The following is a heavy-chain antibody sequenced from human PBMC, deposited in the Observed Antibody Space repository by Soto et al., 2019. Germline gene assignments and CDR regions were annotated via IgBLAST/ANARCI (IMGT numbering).Heavy chain of an antibody. D-gene: IGHD6-19*01. CDR2: IVVGSGNT. Sequence: SVKVSCKASGFTFTSSAVQWVRQARGQRLEWIGWIVVGSGNTNYAQKFQERVTITRDMSTSTAYMELSSLRSEDTAVYYCAAAGQWLVLDFDYWGQGTLVTVSS. CDR1: GFTFTSSA. CDR3: AAAGQWLVLDFDY. V-gene: IGHV1-58*01. J-gene: IGHJ4*02.